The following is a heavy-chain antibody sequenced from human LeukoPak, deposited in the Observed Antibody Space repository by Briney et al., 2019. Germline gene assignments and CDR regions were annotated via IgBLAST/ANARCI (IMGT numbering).Heavy chain of an antibody. V-gene: IGHV3-23*01. J-gene: IGHJ6*02. CDR1: GFTFSGYA. Sequence: GGSLRLSCAASGFTFSGYAMSWVRQAPGKGLEWVSAISGSGGSTYYADSVKGRFTISRDNSKNTLYLQMNSLRAEDTAVYYCAKGEDYYYYYGMDVWGQGTTVTVSS. CDR3: AKGEDYYYYYGMDV. CDR2: ISGSGGST.